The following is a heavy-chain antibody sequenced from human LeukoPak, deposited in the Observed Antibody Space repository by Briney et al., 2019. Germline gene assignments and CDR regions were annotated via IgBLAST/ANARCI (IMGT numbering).Heavy chain of an antibody. V-gene: IGHV1-2*02. Sequence: ASVKVPCKASGYTFTGYYMHWVRQAPGQGLEWMGWINPNSGGTNYAQKFQGRVTMTRDTSISTVYMELSRLKSDDTAVYYCARDHLDAFDFWGQGTMVTVSS. J-gene: IGHJ3*01. CDR3: ARDHLDAFDF. CDR1: GYTFTGYY. CDR2: INPNSGGT.